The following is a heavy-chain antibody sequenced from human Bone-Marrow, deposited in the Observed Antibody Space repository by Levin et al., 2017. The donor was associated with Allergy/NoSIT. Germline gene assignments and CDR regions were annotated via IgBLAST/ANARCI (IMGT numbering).Heavy chain of an antibody. Sequence: PSETLSLTCTVSGGSISSGGYYWSWIRQHPGKGLEWIGYIYYSGSTYYNPSLKSRVTISVDTSKNQFSLKLSSVTAADTAVYYCARCEGIYYYYMDVWGKGTTVTVSS. CDR2: IYYSGST. V-gene: IGHV4-31*03. CDR1: GGSISSGGYY. J-gene: IGHJ6*03. CDR3: ARCEGIYYYYMDV.